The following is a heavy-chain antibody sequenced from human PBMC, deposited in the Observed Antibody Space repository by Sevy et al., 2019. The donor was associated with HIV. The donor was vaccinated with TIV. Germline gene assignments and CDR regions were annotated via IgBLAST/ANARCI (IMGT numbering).Heavy chain of an antibody. V-gene: IGHV3-33*01. CDR2: IWYDGSIK. Sequence: GGSLRLSCAASGFTFSDYGMHWVRQTPGRGLEWVAVIWYDGSIKFYADSVKGRLTISRDNSKNTLYLQMNSLRAEDTAVYYCARDKLLPVMVSMVRGALSYYFDYWGQGTLVTVSS. CDR3: ARDKLLPVMVSMVRGALSYYFDY. D-gene: IGHD3-10*01. CDR1: GFTFSDYG. J-gene: IGHJ4*02.